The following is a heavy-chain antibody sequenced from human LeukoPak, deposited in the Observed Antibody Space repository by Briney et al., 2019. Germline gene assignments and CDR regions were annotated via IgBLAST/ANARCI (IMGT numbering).Heavy chain of an antibody. Sequence: GGSLRLSCAASGFTFSSYWMSWVRQAPGKGLEWVANIKQDGSEKYYVDSVKGRLTISRDNAKNSLYLQMNSLRAEDTAVYYCARARGSAMAYYYYYYGMDVWGQGTTVTVSS. V-gene: IGHV3-7*01. CDR1: GFTFSSYW. D-gene: IGHD2-2*01. CDR2: IKQDGSEK. CDR3: ARARGSAMAYYYYYYGMDV. J-gene: IGHJ6*02.